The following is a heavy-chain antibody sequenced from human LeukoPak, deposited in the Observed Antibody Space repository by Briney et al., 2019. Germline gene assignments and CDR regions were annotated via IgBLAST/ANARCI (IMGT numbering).Heavy chain of an antibody. CDR1: GFTVSSNY. CDR2: IYSGGST. D-gene: IGHD2-15*01. CDR3: ARFRCGGGSCYADY. Sequence: GALRLSCAASGFTVSSNYMSWVRQAPGKGLEWVSIIYSGGSTYYADSVKGRFTISRDNSRNTLNLQINSLRVEDTAVYYCARFRCGGGSCYADYWGQGTLVTVSS. V-gene: IGHV3-53*01. J-gene: IGHJ4*02.